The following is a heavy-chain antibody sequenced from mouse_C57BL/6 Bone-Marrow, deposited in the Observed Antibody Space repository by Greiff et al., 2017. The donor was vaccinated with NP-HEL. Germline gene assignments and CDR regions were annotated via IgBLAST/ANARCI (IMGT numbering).Heavy chain of an antibody. CDR1: GYSITSGYY. CDR2: ISYDGSN. J-gene: IGHJ3*01. V-gene: IGHV3-6*01. CDR3: ARGYGSSYLAWFAY. Sequence: EVKLMESGPGLVKPSQSLSLTCSVTGYSITSGYYWNWIRQFPGNKLEWMGYISYDGSNNYNPSLKNRISITRDTSKNQFFLKLNSVTTEDTATYYCARGYGSSYLAWFAYWGQGTLVTVSA. D-gene: IGHD1-1*01.